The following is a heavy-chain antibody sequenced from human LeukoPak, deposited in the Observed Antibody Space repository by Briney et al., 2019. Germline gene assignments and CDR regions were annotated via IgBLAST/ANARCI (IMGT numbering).Heavy chain of an antibody. Sequence: SETLSLTCTVSGGSISGYYWSWIRQPPGKGLEWIGYIYYSGSTNYNPSLKSRVTISVDTSKNQFSLKLSSVTAADTAVYYCATSQPGSYWFDPWGQGTLVTVSS. D-gene: IGHD3-10*01. CDR2: IYYSGST. CDR3: ATSQPGSYWFDP. CDR1: GGSISGYY. V-gene: IGHV4-59*01. J-gene: IGHJ5*02.